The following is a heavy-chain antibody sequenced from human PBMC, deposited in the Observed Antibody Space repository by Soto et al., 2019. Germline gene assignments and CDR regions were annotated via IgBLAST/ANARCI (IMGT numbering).Heavy chain of an antibody. V-gene: IGHV3-23*01. CDR1: GFSFSDYA. CDR2: ISRTGDSA. Sequence: EVHLLESGGALVQPGGSLRLSCAASGFSFSDYAMSWVRQAPGKGPEWVSSISRTGDSAYYADSVKGRFAISRDRSKNRLSLQMNSLRVEDTAVYYCAKGPDGSGYYHNWFDSWGQGTLITVSS. D-gene: IGHD3-22*01. CDR3: AKGPDGSGYYHNWFDS. J-gene: IGHJ5*01.